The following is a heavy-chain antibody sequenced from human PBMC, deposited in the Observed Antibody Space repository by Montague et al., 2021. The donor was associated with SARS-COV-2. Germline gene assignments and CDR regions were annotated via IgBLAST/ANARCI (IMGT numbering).Heavy chain of an antibody. CDR1: GGSISSYY. V-gene: IGHV4-59*01. J-gene: IGHJ4*02. D-gene: IGHD5-24*01. CDR3: ARVFPRWLQFDPYFDY. Sequence: SETLSLTCTVSGGSISSYYWSWIRQPPGKGLECIGYIYYNGSTNYNPSLKSRVTISVDTSKNRFSLKLSSVTAADTAVYYCARVFPRWLQFDPYFDYWGQGTLVTVSS. CDR2: IYYNGST.